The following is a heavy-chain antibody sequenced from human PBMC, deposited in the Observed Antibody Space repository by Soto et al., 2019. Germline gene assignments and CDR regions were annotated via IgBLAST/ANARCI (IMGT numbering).Heavy chain of an antibody. CDR2: IYYSGST. D-gene: IGHD6-13*01. CDR1: GGSTISYY. Sequence: SETLSLTCIVSGGSTISYYWSWIRQPPGKGLGWIGYIYYSGSTNYNPSLKSRVTISVDTSKNQFSLKLSSVTAADTAVYYCARERAVEAGTDYYYYYGMDVWGQGTTVPVSS. CDR3: ARERAVEAGTDYYYYYGMDV. J-gene: IGHJ6*02. V-gene: IGHV4-59*01.